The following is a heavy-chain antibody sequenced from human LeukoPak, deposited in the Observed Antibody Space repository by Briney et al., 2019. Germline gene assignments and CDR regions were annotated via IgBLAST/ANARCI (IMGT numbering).Heavy chain of an antibody. J-gene: IGHJ4*02. CDR3: ASGVIIATAGSLDY. Sequence: GGSLRLSCAASGFTFSSYSMNWVCQAPGKGLEWVSSISSSSSYIYYADSVKGRFTISRDNAKNSLYLQMNSLRAEDTAVYYCASGVIIATAGSLDYWGQGTLVTVSS. V-gene: IGHV3-21*01. CDR2: ISSSSSYI. CDR1: GFTFSSYS. D-gene: IGHD6-13*01.